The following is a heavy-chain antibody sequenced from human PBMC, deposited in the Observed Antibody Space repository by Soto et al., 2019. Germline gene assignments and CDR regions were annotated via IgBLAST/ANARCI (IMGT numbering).Heavy chain of an antibody. J-gene: IGHJ3*02. D-gene: IGHD2-8*01. CDR1: SYSISSSNW. Sequence: QSQLQESGPGLVKTSDTLALTCAVSSYSISSSNWGGWLRQHPGKGLEWIVYIYYSGSTYYNPSLKSRVAMSVDTAKNQFGVELSSVSAVDTAVYYCAIVTCMIRGDAFDIWGQGTIVTVSS. CDR3: AIVTCMIRGDAFDI. V-gene: IGHV4-28*03. CDR2: IYYSGST.